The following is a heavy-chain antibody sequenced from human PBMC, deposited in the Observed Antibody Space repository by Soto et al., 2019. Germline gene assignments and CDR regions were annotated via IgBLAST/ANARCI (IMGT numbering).Heavy chain of an antibody. J-gene: IGHJ5*02. CDR3: AKDLFAGGSYPNWFDP. V-gene: IGHV3-30*18. Sequence: QVQLVESGGGVVQPGRSLRLSCAASGFSFSSYGMHWVRQAPGKGLEWVALISYDGSNKFYADSVKGRFTISRDNSKSTLYMKVNSLRAEDTAVYYCAKDLFAGGSYPNWFDPWGQGTLVTVSS. CDR2: ISYDGSNK. D-gene: IGHD1-26*01. CDR1: GFSFSSYG.